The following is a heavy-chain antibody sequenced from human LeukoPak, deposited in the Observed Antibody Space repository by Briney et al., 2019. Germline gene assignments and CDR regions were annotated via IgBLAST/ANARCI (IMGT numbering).Heavy chain of an antibody. CDR1: GFTFSSYS. CDR3: ARDGFGWGYCSSTSCYTDNWFDP. Sequence: PGGSLRLSCAASGFTFSSYSMNWVRQAPGKGLEWVSSINSSSSYIYYADSVKGRFTISRDNAKNSLYLQMNSLRAEDTAVYYCARDGFGWGYCSSTSCYTDNWFDPWGQGTLVTVSS. CDR2: INSSSSYI. V-gene: IGHV3-21*01. D-gene: IGHD2-2*02. J-gene: IGHJ5*02.